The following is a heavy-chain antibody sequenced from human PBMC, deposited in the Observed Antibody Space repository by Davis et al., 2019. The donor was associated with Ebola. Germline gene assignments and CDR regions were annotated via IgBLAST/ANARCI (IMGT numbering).Heavy chain of an antibody. CDR2: INHSGST. CDR1: GGSFSGYY. CDR3: ARGAEFDILTGYYMGDYFDY. J-gene: IGHJ4*02. D-gene: IGHD3-9*01. V-gene: IGHV4-34*01. Sequence: SETLSLTCAVYGGSFSGYYWSWIRQPPGKGLEWIGEINHSGSTNYNPSLKSRVTISVDTSKNQFSLKLSSVTAADTAVYYCARGAEFDILTGYYMGDYFDYWGQGTLVTVSS.